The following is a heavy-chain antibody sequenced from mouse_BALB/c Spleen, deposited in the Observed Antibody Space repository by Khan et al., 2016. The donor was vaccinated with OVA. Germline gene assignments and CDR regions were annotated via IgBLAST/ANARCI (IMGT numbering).Heavy chain of an antibody. J-gene: IGHJ3*01. CDR1: GLSLTNYG. CDR2: IWGDGST. V-gene: IGHV2-3*01. Sequence: QVQLKESGPGLVAPSQSLSITCTVSGLSLTNYGISWIRQPPGKGLEWLGVIWGDGSTTYHSALISRLSINKDNSKSQVFLKLNSLQTDDTATYYCAIIYYGYDWFTYWGQGTLVTGSA. CDR3: AIIYYGYDWFTY. D-gene: IGHD2-2*01.